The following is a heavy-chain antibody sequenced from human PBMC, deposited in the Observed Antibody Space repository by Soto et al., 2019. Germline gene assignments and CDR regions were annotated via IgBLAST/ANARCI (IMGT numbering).Heavy chain of an antibody. D-gene: IGHD2-2*01. CDR3: ARIRDIVVVPAGTNRDPLVYYGMDV. Sequence: QVTLKESGPVLVKPTETLTLTCTVSGFSLSNARMGVSWIRQPPGKALEWLAHIFSNDEKSYSTTLKSRLTIPKDTSKSQVVLTMTNMDPVDTATYYCARIRDIVVVPAGTNRDPLVYYGMDVWGQGTTVTVSS. V-gene: IGHV2-26*01. CDR1: GFSLSNARMG. CDR2: IFSNDEK. J-gene: IGHJ6*02.